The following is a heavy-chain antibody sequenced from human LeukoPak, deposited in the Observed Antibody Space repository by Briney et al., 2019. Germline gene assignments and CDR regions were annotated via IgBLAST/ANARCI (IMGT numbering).Heavy chain of an antibody. CDR2: ISAYNGNT. V-gene: IGHV1-18*01. D-gene: IGHD3-3*01. CDR3: ARDIPRTIFGVDCPNNWFDP. CDR1: GYTFTSYG. J-gene: IGHJ5*02. Sequence: ASVKVSCKASGYTFTSYGISWVRQAPGQGLEWMGWISAYNGNTNYAQKLQGRVTMTTDTSTSTAYMELRSLRSDDTAVYYCARDIPRTIFGVDCPNNWFDPWGQGTLVTVSS.